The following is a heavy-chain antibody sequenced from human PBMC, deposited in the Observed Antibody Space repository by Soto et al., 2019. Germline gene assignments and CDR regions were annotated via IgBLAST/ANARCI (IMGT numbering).Heavy chain of an antibody. J-gene: IGHJ5*01. CDR3: ARLGDGEILTDYRFDS. V-gene: IGHV4-39*01. Sequence: PSETLSLTCTVSGGSISSSSYYWGWIRQPPGKGLEWIGSIYYSGSTYYNPSLKSRVTISVDTSKNQFSLKLSSVTAADTAVYYCARLGDGEILTDYRFDSWGQGTLVTVSS. CDR2: IYYSGST. CDR1: GGSISSSSYY. D-gene: IGHD3-9*01.